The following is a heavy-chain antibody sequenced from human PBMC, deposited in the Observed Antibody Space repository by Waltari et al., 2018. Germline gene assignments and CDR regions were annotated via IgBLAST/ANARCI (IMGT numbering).Heavy chain of an antibody. J-gene: IGHJ6*03. Sequence: EVQLVESGGGLVQPGGSLRLSCAASGFTFSSYAMSWVRQAPGKGLEWVSAISGSGGSTYYADAVKGRFTISRDKSKNTLYLQMNSLRAEDTAVYYCAKTSGGDYYYYYYMDVWGKGTTVTVSS. D-gene: IGHD3-10*01. CDR2: ISGSGGST. V-gene: IGHV3-23*04. CDR3: AKTSGGDYYYYYYMDV. CDR1: GFTFSSYA.